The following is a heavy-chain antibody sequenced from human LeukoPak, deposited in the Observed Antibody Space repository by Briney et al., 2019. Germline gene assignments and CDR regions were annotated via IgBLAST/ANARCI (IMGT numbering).Heavy chain of an antibody. CDR2: IYYSGNT. V-gene: IGHV4-31*03. CDR3: ARDTPWGYFD. D-gene: IGHD3-9*01. CDR1: GGSIRSGGYY. J-gene: IGHJ4*02. Sequence: SQTLSLTCTVSGGSIRSGGYYWSWIRQHPGKGLEWIGYIYYSGNTYYNPSLKSRVTISVDTSKNQSSLKLSSVTAADTAVYYCARDTPWGYFDWGQGTLVTVSS.